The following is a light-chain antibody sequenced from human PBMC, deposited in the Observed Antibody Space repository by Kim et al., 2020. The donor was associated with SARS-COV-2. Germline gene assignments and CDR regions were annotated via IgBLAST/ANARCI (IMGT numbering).Light chain of an antibody. CDR2: AAS. V-gene: IGKV1-39*01. CDR3: QQSYITPFT. Sequence: DIQMTQSPSAMSASVRDRVTITCRTTQSISSHLNWYQQKPGRAPKLLISAASTLQGGVPSRFSGSGSETDFTLTISSLQPDDFATYFCQQSYITPFTFGPGTKVDIK. J-gene: IGKJ3*01. CDR1: QSISSH.